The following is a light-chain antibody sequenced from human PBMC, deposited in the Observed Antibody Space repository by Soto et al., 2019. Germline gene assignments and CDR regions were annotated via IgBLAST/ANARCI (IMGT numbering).Light chain of an antibody. CDR2: KAS. Sequence: DIQMTQSPSTLSASVGDRVTITCRASQSISSWLAWYQQKPGRAPKLLIYKASSLETGVPSRFSGSGSGTEFTLIISSLQPDDVASYYCHQYGSSSPWTFGQGTKVEIK. CDR1: QSISSW. J-gene: IGKJ1*01. V-gene: IGKV1-5*03. CDR3: HQYGSSSPWT.